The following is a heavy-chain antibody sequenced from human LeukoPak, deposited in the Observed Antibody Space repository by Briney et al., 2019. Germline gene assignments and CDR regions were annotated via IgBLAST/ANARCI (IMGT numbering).Heavy chain of an antibody. D-gene: IGHD6-19*01. Sequence: PGGSLRLSCAASGFTFSNAWMDWVRQAPGKGLEWVGRIKSKTDGGTTDYAAPVKGRFTISRDDSKNTLYLQMNSLKTEDTAVYYCTTAPYPVAGTDYWGQGTLVTVSS. J-gene: IGHJ4*02. V-gene: IGHV3-15*07. CDR1: GFTFSNAW. CDR3: TTAPYPVAGTDY. CDR2: IKSKTDGGTT.